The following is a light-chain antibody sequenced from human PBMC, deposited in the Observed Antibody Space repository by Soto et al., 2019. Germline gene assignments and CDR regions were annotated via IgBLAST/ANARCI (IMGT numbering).Light chain of an antibody. Sequence: EVVVTQSPGTLPLSPGERATLSCRTSQSVVNYQLAWYRQKPGQAPRLLIYNTFHRATGIPDRFSGTGSETDFTLTISRLEPEDFAVYHCQQYGALPPTFGQGTKVDIK. CDR2: NTF. J-gene: IGKJ1*01. CDR3: QQYGALPPT. V-gene: IGKV3-20*01. CDR1: QSVVNYQ.